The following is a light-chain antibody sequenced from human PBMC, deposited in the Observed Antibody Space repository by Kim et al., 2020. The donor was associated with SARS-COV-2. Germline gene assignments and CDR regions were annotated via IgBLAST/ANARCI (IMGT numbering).Light chain of an antibody. CDR3: QQIYSTTQT. Sequence: SASVGGQVTITCRASQSISSYLNWYQQKPGKAPKPLFYAASSLQSGVPSRFSGIGSGTDFTLTISSLQPEDFATYYCQQIYSTTQTFGQGTKLEI. V-gene: IGKV1-39*01. J-gene: IGKJ2*01. CDR2: AAS. CDR1: QSISSY.